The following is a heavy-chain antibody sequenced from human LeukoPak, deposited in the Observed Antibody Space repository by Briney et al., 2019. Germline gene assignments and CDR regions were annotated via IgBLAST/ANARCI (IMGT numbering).Heavy chain of an antibody. D-gene: IGHD3-3*01. CDR2: INSDGSST. V-gene: IGHV3-74*01. J-gene: IGHJ3*02. CDR1: GFTFSSYW. CDR3: ARGRPTYYDFWSGGDDAFDI. Sequence: GGSLRLSCAASGFTFSSYWMHWVRQAPGKGLVWVSRINSDGSSTSYADSVKGRFTISRDNAKNTLYLQMNSLRAEDTAVYYCARGRPTYYDFWSGGDDAFDIWGQGTMVTVSS.